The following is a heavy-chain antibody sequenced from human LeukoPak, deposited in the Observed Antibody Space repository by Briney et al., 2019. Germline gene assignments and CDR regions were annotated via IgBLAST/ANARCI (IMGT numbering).Heavy chain of an antibody. Sequence: GGSLRLSCAASGFTFSSYSMNWVRQAPGKGLEWVAFIRYDGSNKYYADSVKGRFTISRDNSKNTLYLQMNSLRAEDTAVYYCAKELLWSGPIDYWGQGTLVTVSS. J-gene: IGHJ4*02. CDR3: AKELLWSGPIDY. D-gene: IGHD3-3*01. CDR1: GFTFSSYS. CDR2: IRYDGSNK. V-gene: IGHV3-30*02.